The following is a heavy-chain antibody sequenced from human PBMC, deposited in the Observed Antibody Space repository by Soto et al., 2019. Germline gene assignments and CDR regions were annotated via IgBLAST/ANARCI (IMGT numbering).Heavy chain of an antibody. CDR2: ISSTSNTI. J-gene: IGHJ4*02. V-gene: IGHV3-48*01. CDR1: GFTFSTYS. D-gene: IGHD2-15*01. CDR3: ARDRGCSGGICYRDLGY. Sequence: EVQLVESGGGLVQPGGSLRLSCAASGFTFSTYSMSWVRQAPGKGLEWVSYISSTSNTIYYADSVKGRFTISRDNAKNSLYLRRNGLSAEDTAVYYCARDRGCSGGICYRDLGYWGQGTLVTVSS.